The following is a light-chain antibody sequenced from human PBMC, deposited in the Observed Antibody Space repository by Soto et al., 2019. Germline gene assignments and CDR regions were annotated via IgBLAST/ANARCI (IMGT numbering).Light chain of an antibody. CDR2: GAS. V-gene: IGKV1-33*01. Sequence: DIQMTQSPSSLSASVGDRVTITCQASQDITNYLSWYQQKPGKAPKLLIYGASNLQTGVPSRFSGGGSGTDFTLTIRGLQPEDIATYYCQHYADFPFTFGPGTKVEI. J-gene: IGKJ3*01. CDR1: QDITNY. CDR3: QHYADFPFT.